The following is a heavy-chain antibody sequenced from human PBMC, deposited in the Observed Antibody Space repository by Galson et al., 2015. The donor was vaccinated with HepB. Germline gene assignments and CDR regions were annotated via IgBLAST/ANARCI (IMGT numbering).Heavy chain of an antibody. V-gene: IGHV1-2*02. CDR2: INPNSGGT. J-gene: IGHJ4*02. Sequence: SVKVSCKASGYSFTGYYMHWVRQAPGQGLEWMGWINPNSGGTNYAQKFQGRVTMTRDTSISTAYMELSSLRSDDAAVYYCARDLVDVSLAGFWGQGTLVTVSS. CDR1: GYSFTGYY. CDR3: ARDLVDVSLAGF. D-gene: IGHD6-6*01.